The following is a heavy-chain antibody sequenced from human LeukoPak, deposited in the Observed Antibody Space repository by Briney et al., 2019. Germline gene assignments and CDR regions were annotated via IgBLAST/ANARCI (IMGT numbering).Heavy chain of an antibody. J-gene: IGHJ4*02. CDR3: ARAYYYDSSGYYPGGHY. Sequence: ASVKISCKASGYTLSNYFLYWVRQAPGQGLEWMGIINPSAGSTSYAQKFQGRVTMTRDTSTSTVYMQLSSLRSEDTAVYYCARAYYYDSSGYYPGGHYWGQGTLVTVSS. V-gene: IGHV1-46*01. CDR1: GYTLSNYF. D-gene: IGHD3-22*01. CDR2: INPSAGST.